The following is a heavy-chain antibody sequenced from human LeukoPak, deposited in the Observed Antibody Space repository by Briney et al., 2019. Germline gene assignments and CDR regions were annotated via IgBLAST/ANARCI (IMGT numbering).Heavy chain of an antibody. CDR2: FKREGSST. J-gene: IGHJ4*02. Sequence: TGVSLRLSCAASGFTFSIFWMHGVRRARGEGPVGFSRFKREGSSTVYADSVKGLFTISRDNAENTLDLQMNSRRGEDRAMYYCVRVRVMYSRTGGPAFDYWGQGTLVTVSS. V-gene: IGHV3-74*01. CDR1: GFTFSIFW. CDR3: VRVRVMYSRTGGPAFDY. D-gene: IGHD1-14*01.